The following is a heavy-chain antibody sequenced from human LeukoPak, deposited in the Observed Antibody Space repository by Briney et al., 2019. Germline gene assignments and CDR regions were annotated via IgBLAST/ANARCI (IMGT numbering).Heavy chain of an antibody. Sequence: SETLSLTCTVSGGSISSYYWSWIRQPPGKGLEWIGYIYYSGSTDYNPSLKSRVTISVDTSKNQFSLKLSSVTAADTAVYYCVREFRGGGESGIFDYWGQGTLVTVSS. CDR3: VREFRGGGESGIFDY. V-gene: IGHV4-59*01. J-gene: IGHJ4*02. CDR2: IYYSGST. CDR1: GGSISSYY. D-gene: IGHD2-21*01.